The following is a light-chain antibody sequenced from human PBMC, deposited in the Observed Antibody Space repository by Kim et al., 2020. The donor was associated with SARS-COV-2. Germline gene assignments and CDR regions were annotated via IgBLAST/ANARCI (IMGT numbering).Light chain of an antibody. V-gene: IGKV3-20*01. CDR1: QSFNTTP. CDR3: QQYADSPPT. J-gene: IGKJ1*01. CDR2: GIS. Sequence: CPGERATIPCRASQSFNTTPLAWYQQKPGQAPRLMIYGISNRATAIPDRFIGSGAGTDFTLTISRLEPEDFAVYYCQQYADSPPTFGQGTKVDIK.